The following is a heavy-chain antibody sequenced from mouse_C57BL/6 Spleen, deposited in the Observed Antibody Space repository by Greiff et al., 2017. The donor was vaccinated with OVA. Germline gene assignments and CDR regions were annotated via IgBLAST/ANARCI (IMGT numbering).Heavy chain of an antibody. Sequence: LQQPGTELVKPGASVKLSCKASGYTFTSYWMHWVKQRPGQGLEWIGNINPSNGGTNYNEKFKSKATLTVDKSSSTAYMQLSSLTSEDSAVYYCARPYGSSTRRYYFDYWGQGTTLTVSS. J-gene: IGHJ2*01. V-gene: IGHV1-53*01. D-gene: IGHD1-1*01. CDR2: INPSNGGT. CDR3: ARPYGSSTRRYYFDY. CDR1: GYTFTSYW.